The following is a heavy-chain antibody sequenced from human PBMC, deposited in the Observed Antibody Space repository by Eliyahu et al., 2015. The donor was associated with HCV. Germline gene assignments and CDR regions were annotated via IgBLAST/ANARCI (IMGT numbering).Heavy chain of an antibody. J-gene: IGHJ3*02. CDR3: ARNVDIVKGWQGDDAFDI. V-gene: IGHV1-18*01. D-gene: IGHD5-12*01. Sequence: QVQLVQSGAEVKKPGASVKVSCKASGYTFTSYGISWVRQAPGQGLEWMGWISAYNGNTNYAQKLQGRVTMTTDTSTSTGYMELRSLRSDDTAVYYCARNVDIVKGWQGDDAFDIWGQGTMVTVSS. CDR1: GYTFTSYG. CDR2: ISAYNGNT.